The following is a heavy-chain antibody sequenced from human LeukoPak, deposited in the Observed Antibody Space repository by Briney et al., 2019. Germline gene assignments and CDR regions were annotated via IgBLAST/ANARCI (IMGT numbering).Heavy chain of an antibody. D-gene: IGHD6-13*01. J-gene: IGHJ6*04. CDR3: AKDSQYSSTWGSYV. CDR1: GFTFSSYG. Sequence: GRSLRLSCAASGFTFSSYGMHWVRQAPGKGLEWVAVISYDGSNQYYADSVKGRFTISRDNSKNTLHLQMNSLRVEDTAVYYCAKDSQYSSTWGSYVWGKGTTVTVSS. V-gene: IGHV3-30*18. CDR2: ISYDGSNQ.